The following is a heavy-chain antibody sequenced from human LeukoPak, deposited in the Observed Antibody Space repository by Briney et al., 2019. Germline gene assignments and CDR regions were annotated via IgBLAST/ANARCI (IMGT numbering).Heavy chain of an antibody. D-gene: IGHD3-3*01. V-gene: IGHV4-39*01. CDR3: ARVTYYDFWIGYSSNFDY. CDR2: IYYSGST. J-gene: IGHJ4*02. Sequence: SETLSLTCTVSGGSISSSSYYWGWIRQPPGKGLEWIGSIYYSGSTYYNPSLKSRVTISVDTSKNQFSLKLSSVTAADTAVYYCARVTYYDFWIGYSSNFDYWGQGTLVTVSS. CDR1: GGSISSSSYY.